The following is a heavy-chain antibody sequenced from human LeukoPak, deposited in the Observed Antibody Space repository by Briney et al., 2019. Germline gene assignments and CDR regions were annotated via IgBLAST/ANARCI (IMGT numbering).Heavy chain of an antibody. V-gene: IGHV4-59*12. CDR1: GGSISSYY. D-gene: IGHD6-13*01. Sequence: SETLSLTCTVSGGSISSYYWSWIRQPPGKGLEWIGYIYYSGSTNYNPSLKSRVTISVDTSKNQFSLKLSSVTAADTAVYYCARRFGRLVAAAGTYGYWGQGTLVTVSS. CDR2: IYYSGST. CDR3: ARRFGRLVAAAGTYGY. J-gene: IGHJ4*02.